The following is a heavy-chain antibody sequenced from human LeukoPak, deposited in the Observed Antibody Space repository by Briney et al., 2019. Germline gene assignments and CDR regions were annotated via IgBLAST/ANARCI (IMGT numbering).Heavy chain of an antibody. CDR3: ARDDYGGNSVLWVYYGMDV. V-gene: IGHV3-23*01. CDR2: ISVGGNT. J-gene: IGHJ6*02. D-gene: IGHD4-23*01. CDR1: KFTFSSYA. Sequence: RGSLRLSCAASKFTFSSYAMSWVRQAPGKGLGWVSAISVGGNTYYADSVKGRFTISRDNSKNTLYLQMNSLRAEDTAVYFCARDDYGGNSVLWVYYGMDVWGQGTTVTVSS.